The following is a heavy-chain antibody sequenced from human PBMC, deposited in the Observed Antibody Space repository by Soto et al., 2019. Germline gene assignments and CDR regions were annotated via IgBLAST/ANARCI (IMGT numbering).Heavy chain of an antibody. J-gene: IGHJ4*02. CDR3: ASSYGSGYRAFDY. Sequence: QVQLVQSGAEVKKPGSSVRVSCKASGDTFTFYSINWVRQAPGLGLEWMGRINPILSMSNYAQRFQGRVTMTGDKSTSTAYMELSSLRSEERAMYYCASSYGSGYRAFDYWGQGALVTVSS. CDR1: GDTFTFYS. D-gene: IGHD3-10*01. V-gene: IGHV1-69*02. CDR2: INPILSMS.